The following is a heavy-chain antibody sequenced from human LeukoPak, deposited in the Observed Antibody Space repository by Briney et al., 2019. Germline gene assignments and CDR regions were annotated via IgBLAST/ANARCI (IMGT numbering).Heavy chain of an antibody. D-gene: IGHD2-15*01. CDR3: AKVGGILRTDY. J-gene: IGHJ4*02. CDR1: GFTFSSYA. V-gene: IGHV3-23*01. CDR2: ISGSGGST. Sequence: GGSLRLSCVASGFTFSSYAMHWVRQAPGKGLEWVSAISGSGGSTYYADSVKGRFTISRDNSKNTLYLQMNSLRAEDTAVYYCAKVGGILRTDYWGQGTLVTVSS.